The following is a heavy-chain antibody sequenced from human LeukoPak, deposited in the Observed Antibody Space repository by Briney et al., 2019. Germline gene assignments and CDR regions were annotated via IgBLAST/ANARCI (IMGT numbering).Heavy chain of an antibody. D-gene: IGHD6-13*01. Sequence: GGSLRLSCAASGFTFSSYAMHWVRQAPGKGLEWVAVISYDGSNKYYADSVKGRFTISRDNSKNTLYLQMNSLRAEDTAVYYCAREGQQPYFDYWGQGTLVTVSS. V-gene: IGHV3-30-3*01. CDR1: GFTFSSYA. CDR3: AREGQQPYFDY. J-gene: IGHJ4*02. CDR2: ISYDGSNK.